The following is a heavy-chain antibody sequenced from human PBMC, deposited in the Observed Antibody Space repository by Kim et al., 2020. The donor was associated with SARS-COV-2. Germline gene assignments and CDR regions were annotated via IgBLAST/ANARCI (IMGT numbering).Heavy chain of an antibody. CDR1: GYTFTNND. CDR2: MNADSGNT. V-gene: IGHV1-8*01. CDR3: ARGARGKYYGIERYYYMDV. Sequence: ASVKVSCKASGYTFTNNDINWVRQANGQGLEWMGWMNADSGNTGYAQKFQGRVSMTRDTSMSTAYMNLNSLTSEDTAVYFCARGARGKYYGIERYYYMDVWGKGTTVTVSS. D-gene: IGHD3-10*01. J-gene: IGHJ6*03.